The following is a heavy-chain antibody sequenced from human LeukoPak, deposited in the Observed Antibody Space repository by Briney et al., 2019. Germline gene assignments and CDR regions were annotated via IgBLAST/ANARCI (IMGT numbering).Heavy chain of an antibody. J-gene: IGHJ4*02. V-gene: IGHV3-7*01. CDR3: TRMYLYESSGYRPSDY. Sequence: GGSLRLSCVTSGFTFGNYWMSWVRQAPGKGLEWVAKVKEDGSEKNYVDSVKGRFTISRDNAENAVHLEMNSLGAEDTAIYYCTRMYLYESSGYRPSDYWGQGTLVTVSS. D-gene: IGHD3-22*01. CDR2: VKEDGSEK. CDR1: GFTFGNYW.